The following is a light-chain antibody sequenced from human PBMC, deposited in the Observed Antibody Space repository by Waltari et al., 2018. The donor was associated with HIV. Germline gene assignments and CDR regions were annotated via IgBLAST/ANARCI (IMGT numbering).Light chain of an antibody. J-gene: IGLJ2*01. CDR3: TSYAGINPVA. V-gene: IGLV2-8*01. CDR1: SSDVGRYDY. Sequence: QSALTQPPSASGSPGQSVTISCTGTSSDVGRYDYVSWDQQHPGKAPKLLIYEVNKRPSGVPELVSGSKSCNTASLTVSGLQAEDEAEYSCTSYAGINPVAFGGGTKLTVL. CDR2: EVN.